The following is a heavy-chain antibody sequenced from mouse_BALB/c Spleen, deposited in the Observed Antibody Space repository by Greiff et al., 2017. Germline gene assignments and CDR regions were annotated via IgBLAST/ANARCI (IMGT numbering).Heavy chain of an antibody. CDR2: INPGSGGT. CDR3: AREEVRRGGFDY. Sequence: QVQLKQSGAELVRPGTSVKVSCKASGYAFTNYLIEWVKQRPGQGLEWIGVINPGSGGTNYNEKFKGKATLTADKSSSTAYMQLSSLTSDDSAVYFCAREEVRRGGFDYWGQGTTLTVSS. J-gene: IGHJ2*01. CDR1: GYAFTNYL. V-gene: IGHV1-54*01. D-gene: IGHD2-14*01.